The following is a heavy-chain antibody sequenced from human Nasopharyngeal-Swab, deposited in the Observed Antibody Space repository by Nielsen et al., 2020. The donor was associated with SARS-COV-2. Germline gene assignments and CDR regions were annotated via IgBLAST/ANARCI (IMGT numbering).Heavy chain of an antibody. CDR2: ISWNSGSI. J-gene: IGHJ6*02. Sequence: SLKISCAASGFTFGSYAMHWVRQAPGKGLEWVSGISWNSGSIGYADSVKGRFTISRDNAKNSLYLQMNSLRAEDTALYYCAKQPAADYGMDVWGQGTTVTVSS. D-gene: IGHD2-2*01. CDR1: GFTFGSYA. V-gene: IGHV3-9*01. CDR3: AKQPAADYGMDV.